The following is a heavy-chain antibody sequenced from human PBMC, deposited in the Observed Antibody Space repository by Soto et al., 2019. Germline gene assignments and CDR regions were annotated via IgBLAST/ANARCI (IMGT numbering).Heavy chain of an antibody. CDR2: TIAGFGSA. D-gene: IGHD3-16*01. J-gene: IGHJ6*02. CDR1: GGTFSSDF. V-gene: IGHV1-69*06. CDR3: ARDQDSDNYVYAGSQEPYGMDV. Sequence: SVKVSCKASGGTFSSDFISWVRQAPGQGLEWVGGTIAGFGSANFAQKFQGRVTITADRFTSTAYMELSSLTSEDTATYYCARDQDSDNYVYAGSQEPYGMDVWGQGTTVTVSS.